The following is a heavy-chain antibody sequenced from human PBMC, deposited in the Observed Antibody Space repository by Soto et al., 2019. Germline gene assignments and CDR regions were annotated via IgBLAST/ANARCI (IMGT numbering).Heavy chain of an antibody. CDR2: IPNDETTK. J-gene: IGHJ6*02. V-gene: IGHV3-30*04. CDR1: GFTFRDYI. D-gene: IGHD2-2*01. Sequence: QVHLVESGGDVVQPGRSLRLSCAASGFTFRDYIIHWVRQAPAKGLEWVTLIPNDETTKYIAASVKGRFTISRDNSKNTLNLHMNSLRPADTAIYYCARQGVGARRYHYQHLDVWGQGTTVTVSS. CDR3: ARQGVGARRYHYQHLDV.